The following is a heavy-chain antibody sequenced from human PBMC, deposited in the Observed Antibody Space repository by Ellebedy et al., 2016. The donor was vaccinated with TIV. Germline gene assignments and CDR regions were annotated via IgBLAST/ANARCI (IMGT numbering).Heavy chain of an antibody. CDR2: IYYSGST. Sequence: SETLSLXXTVSGDAVSSGRYYWSWIRQPPGKGLEWIGFIYYSGSTNYNPSLKSRVTISIDTSKNQFSLKLSSVTAADTAVYYCARIKDYDFWSGSKFDYWGQGTLVTVSS. V-gene: IGHV4-61*01. J-gene: IGHJ4*02. D-gene: IGHD3-3*01. CDR3: ARIKDYDFWSGSKFDY. CDR1: GDAVSSGRYY.